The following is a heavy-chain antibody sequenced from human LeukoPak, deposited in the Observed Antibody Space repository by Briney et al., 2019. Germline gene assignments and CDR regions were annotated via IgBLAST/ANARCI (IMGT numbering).Heavy chain of an antibody. V-gene: IGHV3-7*01. D-gene: IGHD6-13*01. CDR2: IKQDGSEK. Sequence: PGGSLRLSCAASGFTFSSYWMSSVRQAPGKGLEWVANIKQDGSEKYYVDSVKGRFTISRDNAKNSLYLQMNSLRAEDTAVYYCARDIAAGWDWFDPWGQGTLVTVSS. CDR3: ARDIAAGWDWFDP. J-gene: IGHJ5*02. CDR1: GFTFSSYW.